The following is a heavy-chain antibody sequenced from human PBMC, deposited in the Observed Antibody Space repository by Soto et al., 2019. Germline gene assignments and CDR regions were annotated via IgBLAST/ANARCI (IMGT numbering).Heavy chain of an antibody. D-gene: IGHD3-22*01. V-gene: IGHV4-34*01. J-gene: IGHJ6*02. CDR1: DGSFSYYY. CDR2: INHSGIT. CDR3: ARGRYYYDSSAYKYYYYGMDV. Sequence: SETLSLTSAVYDGSFSYYYCTWVRQPRGKWVEWIWEINHSGITNYNPSLKSRVTISVDTSKNQFSLKLSSVTAADTAVYYCARGRYYYDSSAYKYYYYGMDVWGQGTTVTVSS.